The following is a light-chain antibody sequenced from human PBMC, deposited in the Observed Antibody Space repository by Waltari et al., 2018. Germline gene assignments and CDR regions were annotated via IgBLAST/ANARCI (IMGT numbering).Light chain of an antibody. CDR2: MGS. V-gene: IGKV2-28*01. CDR1: QCLLYSDGLTY. J-gene: IGKJ4*01. CDR3: MQALQTPLT. Sequence: DIVMTQSPLSLPVTPGEPASIPCRSSQCLLYSDGLTYLDWYLQKPGQSPQLLIYMGSNRASGVPDRFSGSGSDTDFTLKISRVEAEDVGVYYCMQALQTPLTFGEGTKVEIK.